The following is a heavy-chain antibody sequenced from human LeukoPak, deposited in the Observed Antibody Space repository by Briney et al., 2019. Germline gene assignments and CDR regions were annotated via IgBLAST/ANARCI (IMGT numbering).Heavy chain of an antibody. CDR3: ARDSSGSGNGMDV. J-gene: IGHJ6*02. D-gene: IGHD3-10*01. CDR2: IYSGGSI. Sequence: GGSLRLSCAASGVTVSSNYMSWGCQAPGTGLDWESVIYSGGSIYYADSVTGRFPISRHNSKNTLYLEMKRLRAEDTAVYYCARDSSGSGNGMDVGGQGTTVTVSS. V-gene: IGHV3-53*04. CDR1: GVTVSSNY.